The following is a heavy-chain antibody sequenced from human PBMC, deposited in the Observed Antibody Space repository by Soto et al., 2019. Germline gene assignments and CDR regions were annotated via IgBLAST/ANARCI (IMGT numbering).Heavy chain of an antibody. D-gene: IGHD2-2*01. Sequence: SETLSLTCAVYGGSISSNKWWSWVRQPPGKGLEWIGEIYHSGSTNYNPSLKSRVTISLDKSKNQFSLKLTSVTAADSAVYYCARDDHIVVVPTSLGAMDVWGQATTVTVSS. V-gene: IGHV4-4*02. J-gene: IGHJ6*02. CDR2: IYHSGST. CDR1: GGSISSNKW. CDR3: ARDDHIVVVPTSLGAMDV.